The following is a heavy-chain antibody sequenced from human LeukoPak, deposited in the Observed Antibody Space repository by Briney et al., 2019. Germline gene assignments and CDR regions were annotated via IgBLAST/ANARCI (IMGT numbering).Heavy chain of an antibody. J-gene: IGHJ4*02. CDR2: ISYDGDDK. CDR1: GFTFSGYG. V-gene: IGHV3-30*18. D-gene: IGHD3-16*01. CDR3: AKGLGGNPAY. Sequence: GGSLRLSCAASGFTFSGYGMHWVRQAPGKGLEWVAVISYDGDDKYYADSVKGRFTISRDSSKNTLYLQMNSLRAEDTAIYYCAKGLGGNPAYWGQGTLVTVSS.